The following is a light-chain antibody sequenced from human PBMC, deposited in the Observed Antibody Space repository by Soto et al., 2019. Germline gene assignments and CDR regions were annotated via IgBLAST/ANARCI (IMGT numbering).Light chain of an antibody. CDR3: QSYDSSLSGSI. Sequence: SVLTQPPSVSGAPGQRVTISCTGNSSNTGAGYDVHWYQQLPGTAPKLLIYGNNNRPSGVPDRFSGSKSGTSASLAITGLQVEAEAEYHCQSYDSSLSGSIFGGGTKLTVL. CDR1: SSNTGAGYD. V-gene: IGLV1-40*01. J-gene: IGLJ2*01. CDR2: GNN.